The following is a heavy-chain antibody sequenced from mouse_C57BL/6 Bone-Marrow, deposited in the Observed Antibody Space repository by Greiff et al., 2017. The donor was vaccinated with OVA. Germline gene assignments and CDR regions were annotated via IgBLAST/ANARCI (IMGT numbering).Heavy chain of an antibody. V-gene: IGHV5-2*01. J-gene: IGHJ1*03. CDR1: EYEFPSHD. CDR3: ARQADDGSNGYFDV. Sequence: EVNVVESGGGLVQPGESLKLSCESNEYEFPSHDMSWVRKTPEKRLELVAAINSDGGSTYYPDTMERRFIISRDNTKKTLYLQMSSLRSEDTALYYWARQADDGSNGYFDVWGTGTTVTVSS. CDR2: INSDGGST. D-gene: IGHD2-3*01.